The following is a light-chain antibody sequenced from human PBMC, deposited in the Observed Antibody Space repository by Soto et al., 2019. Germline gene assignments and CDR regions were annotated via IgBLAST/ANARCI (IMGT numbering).Light chain of an antibody. J-gene: IGKJ1*01. Sequence: DIVMTQSPDSLAVSLGETATINCKTSQSVLYSSNNKNYLAWYQQKPGQPPKLLIYSASTRESGVPDRFSGSGSGSDFTLTISSLQAEDVAVYYCQHQGSFGQGTKVEIK. CDR3: QHQGS. CDR2: SAS. V-gene: IGKV4-1*01. CDR1: QSVLYSSNNKNY.